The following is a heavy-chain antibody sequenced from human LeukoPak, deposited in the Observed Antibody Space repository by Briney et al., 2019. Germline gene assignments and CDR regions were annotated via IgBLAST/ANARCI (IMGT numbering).Heavy chain of an antibody. D-gene: IGHD2-2*01. CDR2: ISSDGSST. V-gene: IGHV3-74*01. CDR3: ARDHEDIVVVPASSWGDMDV. Sequence: GGSLRLSCTASGFTFSSYWMHWVRQAPGKGLVWVSRISSDGSSTSYADSVKGRFTISRDNAKNTLYLQMNSLRIEDSAVYYCARDHEDIVVVPASSWGDMDVWGKGTTVTVSS. CDR1: GFTFSSYW. J-gene: IGHJ6*03.